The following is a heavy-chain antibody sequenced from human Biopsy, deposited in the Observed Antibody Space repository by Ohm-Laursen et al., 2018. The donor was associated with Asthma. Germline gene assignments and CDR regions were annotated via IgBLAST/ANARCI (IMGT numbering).Heavy chain of an antibody. V-gene: IGHV3-30*18. CDR2: ISYDGFNK. Sequence: SLRLSCTASGFTFSTCGMHWVRQAPGKGLEWVAVISYDGFNKDYGDSVKGRFTISRDNAKNSLYLQMNSLRGADTALYYCVKDIRLQLWGFDSWGQGTLVTVSS. CDR3: VKDIRLQLWGFDS. D-gene: IGHD6-13*01. J-gene: IGHJ4*02. CDR1: GFTFSTCG.